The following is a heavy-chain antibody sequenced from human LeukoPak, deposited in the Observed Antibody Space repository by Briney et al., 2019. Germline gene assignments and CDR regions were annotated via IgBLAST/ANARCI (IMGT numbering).Heavy chain of an antibody. V-gene: IGHV1-69*01. D-gene: IGHD5-12*01. CDR2: IFPIFGTA. CDR3: ARVASDYWFDP. Sequence: IGGIFPIFGTANYAHKFQGRVTITADESTSTAYMELSSLRSEDTAVYYCARVASDYWFDPWGQGTLVTVSS. J-gene: IGHJ5*02.